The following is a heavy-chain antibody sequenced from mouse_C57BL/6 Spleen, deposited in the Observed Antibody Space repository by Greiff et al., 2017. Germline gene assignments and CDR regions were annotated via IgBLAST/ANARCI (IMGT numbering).Heavy chain of an antibody. Sequence: EVMLVESGGGLVKPGGSLKLSCAASGFTFSDYGMHWVRQAPEKGLEWVAYISSGSSTIYYAATVKGRFTISRDNAKNTLFLQMTSLRSEDTAMYYCARKRDYSYAMDYWGQGTSVTVSS. CDR2: ISSGSSTI. CDR1: GFTFSDYG. V-gene: IGHV5-17*01. D-gene: IGHD1-1*01. J-gene: IGHJ4*01. CDR3: ARKRDYSYAMDY.